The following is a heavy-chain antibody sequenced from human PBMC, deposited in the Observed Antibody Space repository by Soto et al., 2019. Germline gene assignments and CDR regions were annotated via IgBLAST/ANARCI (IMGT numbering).Heavy chain of an antibody. CDR2: ISHDGNSK. Sequence: QVQLVESGGGVVQPGRSLRLSCAASGFDFSDYAMHWVRQAPGKGLEWAAVISHDGNSKYSADSVKGRITVSRDNSRNTVILQMDSLISEDTGVYDCAKDRHGSGTRWHMDVWGQGTTVTVSS. CDR1: GFDFSDYA. D-gene: IGHD3-10*01. CDR3: AKDRHGSGTRWHMDV. V-gene: IGHV3-30*18. J-gene: IGHJ6*02.